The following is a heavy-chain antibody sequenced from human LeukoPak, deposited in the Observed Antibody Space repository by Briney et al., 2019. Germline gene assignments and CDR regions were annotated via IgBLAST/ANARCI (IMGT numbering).Heavy chain of an antibody. J-gene: IGHJ4*02. D-gene: IGHD1-26*01. CDR2: INPNNGAT. Sequence: ASVKVSCKASEYIFTGYYMHWVRQAPGQGLEWMGRINPNNGATNYAQKFQGRVTITGDTSINTAYMELSSLRSDDTAVYYCTRESGSYHGNDYWGQGTLVTVSS. V-gene: IGHV1-2*06. CDR3: TRESGSYHGNDY. CDR1: EYIFTGYY.